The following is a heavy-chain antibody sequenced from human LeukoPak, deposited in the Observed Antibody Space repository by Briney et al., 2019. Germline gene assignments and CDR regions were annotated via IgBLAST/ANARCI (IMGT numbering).Heavy chain of an antibody. D-gene: IGHD1-26*01. Sequence: ASVEVSCKASGYTFTSYAMHWVRQAPGQRREWMGWINAGNGNTKYSQKFQGRVTITKDTSASTAYMELSSLRSEDTAVYYCARLDTVGATAYYYGMGVWGQGTTVTVSS. J-gene: IGHJ6*02. V-gene: IGHV1-3*01. CDR3: ARLDTVGATAYYYGMGV. CDR1: GYTFTSYA. CDR2: INAGNGNT.